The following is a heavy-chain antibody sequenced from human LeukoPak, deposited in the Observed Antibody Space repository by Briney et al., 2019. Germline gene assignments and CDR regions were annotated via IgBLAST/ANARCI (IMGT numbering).Heavy chain of an antibody. J-gene: IGHJ6*02. CDR1: GYTLTGLS. CDR2: FDSEDGET. CDR3: ATDHVGYSSGYRRYYYGMDV. V-gene: IGHV1-24*01. Sequence: ASVKVSCKVSGYTLTGLSLHWVRQPPGKGLEWMGGFDSEDGETIYAQKFQGRVTMTEDTSTDTAYMELSSLRYEDTAVYYCATDHVGYSSGYRRYYYGMDVWGQGTTVTDSS. D-gene: IGHD3-22*01.